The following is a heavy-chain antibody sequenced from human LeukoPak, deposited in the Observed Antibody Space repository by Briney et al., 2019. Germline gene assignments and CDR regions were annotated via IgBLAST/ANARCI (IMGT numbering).Heavy chain of an antibody. CDR1: GGTFSSYA. Sequence: GASVKVSCKASGGTFSSYAISWVRQAPGQGLEWMGGIIPIFGTANYAQKFQGRVTITADESTSTAYMELSSLRSEDTAVYYCARVGSSGGRSWNYWSQGTLVTVSS. V-gene: IGHV1-69*13. D-gene: IGHD6-19*01. CDR2: IIPIFGTA. CDR3: ARVGSSGGRSWNY. J-gene: IGHJ4*02.